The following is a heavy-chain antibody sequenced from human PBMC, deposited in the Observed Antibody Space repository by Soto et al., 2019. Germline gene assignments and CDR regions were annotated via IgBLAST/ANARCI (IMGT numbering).Heavy chain of an antibody. CDR3: AKCMTTVTTFPFDI. J-gene: IGHJ3*02. CDR1: GFTFSSYA. Sequence: EVQLLESGGGLVQPGGSLRLSCAASGFTFSSYAMSWVRQAPGKGLEWVSGISGSGAGTYYADSVKGRFTISRDNSKNTLYLQMNSLRAEETAVYYCAKCMTTVTTFPFDIWGQGTMVTVSS. V-gene: IGHV3-23*01. D-gene: IGHD4-17*01. CDR2: ISGSGAGT.